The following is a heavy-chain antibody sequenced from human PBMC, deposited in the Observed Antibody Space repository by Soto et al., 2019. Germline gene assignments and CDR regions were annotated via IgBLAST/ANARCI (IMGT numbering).Heavy chain of an antibody. CDR1: GDSMTSGDYS. J-gene: IGHJ4*02. V-gene: IGHV4-30-2*01. D-gene: IGHD2-2*01. CDR3: ARGDYQYSIDY. CDR2: IYRTCNM. Sequence: QLQLQESGSRLVKSSQTLSLTCTVSGDSMTSGDYSWSWIRQPPGKGLEWLGYIYRTCNMHYSPSLKSRVSISQDRSKNQFSLELTSVTAADTAVYYCARGDYQYSIDYWGQGTLVTVSS.